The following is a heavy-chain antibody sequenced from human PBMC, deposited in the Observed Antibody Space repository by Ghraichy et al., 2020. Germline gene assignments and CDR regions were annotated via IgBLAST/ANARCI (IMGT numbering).Heavy chain of an antibody. CDR3: ASSNHGYSSSWYAY. J-gene: IGHJ4*02. CDR1: GFTFSDYY. V-gene: IGHV3-11*06. Sequence: GESLNISCAASGFTFSDYYMSWIRQAPGKGLEWVSYISSSSSYTNYADSVKGRFTISRDNAKNSLYLQMNSLRAEDTAVYYCASSNHGYSSSWYAYWGQGTLVTVSS. CDR2: ISSSSSYT. D-gene: IGHD6-13*01.